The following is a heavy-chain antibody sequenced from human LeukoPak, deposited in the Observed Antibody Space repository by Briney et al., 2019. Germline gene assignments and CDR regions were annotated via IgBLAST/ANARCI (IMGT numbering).Heavy chain of an antibody. V-gene: IGHV3-21*04. D-gene: IGHD3-22*01. CDR3: ATGYYGSSGYYYFDH. J-gene: IGHJ4*02. CDR2: ISSSSSYI. Sequence: GGSLRLSCAASGFTFSSYSMNWVRQAPGKGLEWVSSISSSSSYIYYADSVKDRFTVSRDNSKNTLYLQMNSLGAEDTAMYFCATGYYGSSGYYYFDHWGQGALVTVSS. CDR1: GFTFSSYS.